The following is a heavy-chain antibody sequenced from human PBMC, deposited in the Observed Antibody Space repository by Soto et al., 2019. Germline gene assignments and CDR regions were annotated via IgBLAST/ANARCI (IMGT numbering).Heavy chain of an antibody. CDR2: ISSSSSTI. CDR1: GFTFSSYS. CDR3: AREGYYDFWSGYNTPDAFDI. J-gene: IGHJ3*02. D-gene: IGHD3-3*01. Sequence: PGGSLRLSCAASGFTFSSYSMNWVRQAPGKGLEWVSYISSSSSTIYYADSVKGRFTISRDNAKNSLYLQMNSLRAEDTAVYYCAREGYYDFWSGYNTPDAFDIWGQGTMVTVSS. V-gene: IGHV3-48*01.